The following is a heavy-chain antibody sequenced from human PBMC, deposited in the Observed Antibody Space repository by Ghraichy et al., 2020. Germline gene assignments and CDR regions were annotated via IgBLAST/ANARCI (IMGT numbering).Heavy chain of an antibody. Sequence: GALRLSCAASEFSFSTYSMSWVRQAPGKGLDWVSYINGGSGTIYYSDSVKGRFTISRDNARNSLYLQMSSLRDEDTAVYYCARVGSCSGGNCYGFDYWGQGTLVTVSS. CDR1: EFSFSTYS. J-gene: IGHJ4*02. CDR2: INGGSGTI. V-gene: IGHV3-48*02. D-gene: IGHD2-15*01. CDR3: ARVGSCSGGNCYGFDY.